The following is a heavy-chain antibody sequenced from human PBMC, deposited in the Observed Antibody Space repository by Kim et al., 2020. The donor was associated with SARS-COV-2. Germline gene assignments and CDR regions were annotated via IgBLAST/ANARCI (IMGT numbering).Heavy chain of an antibody. J-gene: IGHJ4*02. V-gene: IGHV5-51*01. D-gene: IGHD6-6*01. Sequence: GASLKISCKGSGYSFTSYWIGWVRQMPGKGLEWMGIIYPGDSDTRYSPSFQGQVTISADKSISTAYLQWSSLKASDTAMYYCARKSIAARSNYDYWGQGTLVTVSS. CDR1: GYSFTSYW. CDR2: IYPGDSDT. CDR3: ARKSIAARSNYDY.